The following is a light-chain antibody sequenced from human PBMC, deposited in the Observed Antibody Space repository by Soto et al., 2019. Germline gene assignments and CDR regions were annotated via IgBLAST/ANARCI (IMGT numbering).Light chain of an antibody. J-gene: IGKJ2*01. Sequence: DIQMTQSPSSLSASVGDRVTITCQASHDTGHFLNWYQQKSGKAPRRLIYGASTLDTGVPSRFTGSVSGTDFLLTISRLQPEDVATYYCQQYDNLPYTFGQGTKLEIK. CDR3: QQYDNLPYT. CDR2: GAS. CDR1: HDTGHF. V-gene: IGKV1-33*01.